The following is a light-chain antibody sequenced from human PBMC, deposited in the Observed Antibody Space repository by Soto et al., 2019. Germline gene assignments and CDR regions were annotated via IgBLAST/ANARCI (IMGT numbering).Light chain of an antibody. CDR3: SSYTRSSNYV. V-gene: IGLV2-14*01. CDR1: GSDVGGYDY. Sequence: QSALTQPASVSGSPGQSITISCTGTGSDVGGYDYVSWYQHHPGKAPKVMIYEVTNRPSGVSNRFSGSKSGNTASLTISGLLAEDEADYYCSSYTRSSNYVFGNGTKLTV. CDR2: EVT. J-gene: IGLJ1*01.